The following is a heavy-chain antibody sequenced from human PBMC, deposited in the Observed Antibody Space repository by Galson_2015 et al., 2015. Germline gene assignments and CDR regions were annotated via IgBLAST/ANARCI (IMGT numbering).Heavy chain of an antibody. CDR2: IYSGGST. CDR1: AFTVNTNY. CDR3: ARDRSGRGWFDP. J-gene: IGHJ5*02. Sequence: SLRLSCAASAFTVNTNYMTWVRQAPGKGLEWVSVIYSGGSTYYADSVKGRFTFSRDNSKNTVYLQMNSLRAEDTAVYYCARDRSGRGWFDPWGQGTLVTVSS. V-gene: IGHV3-53*01. D-gene: IGHD2-15*01.